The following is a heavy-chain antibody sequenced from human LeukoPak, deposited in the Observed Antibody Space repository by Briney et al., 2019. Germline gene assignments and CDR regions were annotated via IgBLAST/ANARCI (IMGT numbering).Heavy chain of an antibody. CDR2: INTNTGNP. CDR1: GYTFTSYA. CDR3: AIEYISNVVVITRGPFDY. D-gene: IGHD3-22*01. V-gene: IGHV7-4-1*02. J-gene: IGHJ4*02. Sequence: ASVKVSCKASGYTFTSYAMNWVRQAPGQGLEWMGWINTNTGNPTYAQGFTGRSVFSLDTSVSTAYLQISSLKAEDTAVYYCAIEYISNVVVITRGPFDYWGQGTLVTVSS.